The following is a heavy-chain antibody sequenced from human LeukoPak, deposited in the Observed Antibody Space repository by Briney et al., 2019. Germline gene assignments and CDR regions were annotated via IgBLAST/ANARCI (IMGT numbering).Heavy chain of an antibody. D-gene: IGHD3-9*01. V-gene: IGHV1-8*01. CDR1: GYTFTSHD. Sequence: GASVKVSCKASGYTFTSHDINWVRQATGQGLEWVGWMNPNTGNTAYAQKFQGRVTMTRDTSISTAYMELSSLRSDDTAVYYCAREAAGSRSVDWFSDQWGQGT. CDR3: AREAAGSRSVDWFSDQ. CDR2: MNPNTGNT. J-gene: IGHJ4*02.